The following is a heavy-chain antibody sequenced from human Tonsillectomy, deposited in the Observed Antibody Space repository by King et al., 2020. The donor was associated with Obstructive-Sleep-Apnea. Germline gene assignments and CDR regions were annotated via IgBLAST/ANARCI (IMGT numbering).Heavy chain of an antibody. Sequence: QVQLVESGGGVVQPGRSLRLSCAASGFSFSSFGVHWVRQAPGKGLEWVAVIWYDGSNKYYADSVKGRFTISRDNSKSTLYMQMNSLRAEDTAVYYCARDWGSGSYIMDVWGQGTTVTVSS. V-gene: IGHV3-33*01. J-gene: IGHJ6*02. CDR2: IWYDGSNK. D-gene: IGHD3-10*01. CDR1: GFSFSSFG. CDR3: ARDWGSGSYIMDV.